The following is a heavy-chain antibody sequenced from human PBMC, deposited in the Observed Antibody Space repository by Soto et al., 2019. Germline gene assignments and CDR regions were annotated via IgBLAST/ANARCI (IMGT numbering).Heavy chain of an antibody. J-gene: IGHJ5*02. CDR2: IRNTPYGGTT. V-gene: IGHV3-49*04. D-gene: IGHD2-2*03. Sequence: SLRLSCNCSGFRFSEHAMTWVRQAPGKGLEWVGFIRNTPYGGTTDYATSVRGRFTISRDDSESIAYLQMNSLKTEDSGVYYRSRGSFGYYGPWGPGTLVTVSS. CDR1: GFRFSEHA. CDR3: SRGSFGYYGP.